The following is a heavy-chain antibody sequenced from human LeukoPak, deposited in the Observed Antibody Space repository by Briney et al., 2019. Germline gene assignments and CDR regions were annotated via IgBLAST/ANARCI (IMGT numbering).Heavy chain of an antibody. CDR1: GGSISNTGYS. J-gene: IGHJ5*02. CDR3: ARSVAAAGTSYWFDP. CDR2: IYHSGST. Sequence: TSETLSLTCAGSGGSISNTGYSWSWIRQPPGKGLEWIGYIYHSGSTYYNPSLKSRVTISVDRSKNQFSLKLSSVTAADTAIYYCARSVAAAGTSYWFDPWGQGTLVTVSS. V-gene: IGHV4-30-2*01. D-gene: IGHD6-13*01.